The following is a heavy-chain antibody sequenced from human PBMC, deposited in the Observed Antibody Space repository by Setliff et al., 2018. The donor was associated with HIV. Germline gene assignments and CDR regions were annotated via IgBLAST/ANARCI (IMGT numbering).Heavy chain of an antibody. Sequence: PSETLSLTCTVSGYSISSGYYWGWIRQPPGKGLEWIGSMYHTGSTYYNPSLKSRVTISVDTSKNQFSLKLSSVTAADTAVFYCARLGDYGSGGWFDPWGQGTLVTVSS. CDR3: ARLGDYGSGGWFDP. V-gene: IGHV4-38-2*02. J-gene: IGHJ5*02. D-gene: IGHD3-10*01. CDR1: GYSISSGYY. CDR2: MYHTGST.